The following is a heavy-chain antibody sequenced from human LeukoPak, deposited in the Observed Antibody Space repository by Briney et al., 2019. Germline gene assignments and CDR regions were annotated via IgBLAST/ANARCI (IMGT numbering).Heavy chain of an antibody. CDR2: IYNDGSQE. V-gene: IGHV3-33*01. CDR3: ARNVNHWNHVDC. CDR1: GFTFSSYG. D-gene: IGHD1-1*01. J-gene: IGHJ4*02. Sequence: PGGSLRLSCTAPGFTFSSYGMHWVRQAPGKGLEWVTFIYNDGSQEYYADSVKGRFSISRDNSKNTLYLQMNSLRDEDTAIYYCARNVNHWNHVDCWGQGTRVTVSS.